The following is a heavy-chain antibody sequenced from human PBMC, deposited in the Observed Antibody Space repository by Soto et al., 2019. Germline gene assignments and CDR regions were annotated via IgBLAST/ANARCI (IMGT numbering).Heavy chain of an antibody. CDR2: MSYDGTNK. CDR3: ARGGYCNSTSCYRYGMDV. CDR1: GFTFSSYA. D-gene: IGHD2-2*03. Sequence: GGSLRLSCAASGFTFSSYAIHWVRQAPGKGLEWVAVMSYDGTNKYYADSVKGRFTISRDSSKNTLNLQMNSLRAEDTAVYYCARGGYCNSTSCYRYGMDVWGQGTTVTVSS. J-gene: IGHJ6*02. V-gene: IGHV3-30-3*01.